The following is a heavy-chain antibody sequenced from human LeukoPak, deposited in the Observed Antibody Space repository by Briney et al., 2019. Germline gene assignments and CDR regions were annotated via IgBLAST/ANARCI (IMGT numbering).Heavy chain of an antibody. Sequence: ASVKVSCKASGYNFTGHYMHWVRQAPGQGLEWMGWINPNSGGTNYAQKFRGRVTMTRDTSISTAYMELSSLRSDDTAVYFCAYLIAAPGTHWGQGTPVTVSS. D-gene: IGHD6-13*01. CDR2: INPNSGGT. CDR3: AYLIAAPGTH. J-gene: IGHJ4*02. CDR1: GYNFTGHY. V-gene: IGHV1-2*02.